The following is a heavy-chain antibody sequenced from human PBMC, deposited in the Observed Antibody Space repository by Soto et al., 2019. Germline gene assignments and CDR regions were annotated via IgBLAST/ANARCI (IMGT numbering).Heavy chain of an antibody. CDR3: ARAHYPDIVVVPAAPVGYYYGMDV. CDR1: GFTFSSYS. Sequence: PGGSLRLSCAASGFTFSSYSMNWVRQAPGKGLEWVSSISSSSSYIYYADSVKGRFTISRDNAKNSLYLQMNSLRAEDTAVYYCARAHYPDIVVVPAAPVGYYYGMDVWGQGTTVTVSS. D-gene: IGHD2-2*01. J-gene: IGHJ6*02. CDR2: ISSSSSYI. V-gene: IGHV3-21*01.